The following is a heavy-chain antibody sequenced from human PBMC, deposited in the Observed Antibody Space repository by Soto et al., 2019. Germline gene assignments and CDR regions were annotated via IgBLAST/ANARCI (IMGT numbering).Heavy chain of an antibody. CDR2: ISHSGTS. CDR1: GGSISSSHW. V-gene: IGHV4-4*02. D-gene: IGHD1-20*01. CDR3: ARVVLSITRGAFDA. J-gene: IGHJ3*01. Sequence: QVQLQESGPGLVKPSGTLSRTCAVSGGSISSSHWWTWVRLSPGKGLEYIGEISHSGTSNSNPSLKSRVTLSVDRSKNHFSLTLTSVTAADTAVYYCARVVLSITRGAFDAWGQGTPVIVSS.